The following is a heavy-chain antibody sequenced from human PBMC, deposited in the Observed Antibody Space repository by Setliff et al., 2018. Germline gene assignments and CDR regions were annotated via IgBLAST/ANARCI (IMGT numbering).Heavy chain of an antibody. CDR3: ARNIGMGQRDYFDY. V-gene: IGHV1-69*13. CDR2: IVPVFGTR. Sequence: SVKVSCKASGGTFNTYAINWVRQAPGQGLAWMGGIVPVFGTRNYAQKFQGRVTFPADDSANTAYMELTSLTSEDTAVYYCARNIGMGQRDYFDYWGQGTVVTVSS. CDR1: GGTFNTYA. D-gene: IGHD5-18*01. J-gene: IGHJ4*02.